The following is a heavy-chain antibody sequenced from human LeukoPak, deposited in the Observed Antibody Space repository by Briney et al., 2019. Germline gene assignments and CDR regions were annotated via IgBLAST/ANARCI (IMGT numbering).Heavy chain of an antibody. CDR1: GYTFTSYY. CDR3: LVLGYCSGGSCPPNAFDI. V-gene: IGHV1-46*01. Sequence: ASVKVSCKASGYTFTSYYMHWVRQAPGQGLEWMGIINPSGGSTSYAQKFQGRVTMTRDTSTSTVYMELSSLRSEDTAVYYCLVLGYCSGGSCPPNAFDIWGQGTMVTVS. D-gene: IGHD2-15*01. J-gene: IGHJ3*02. CDR2: INPSGGST.